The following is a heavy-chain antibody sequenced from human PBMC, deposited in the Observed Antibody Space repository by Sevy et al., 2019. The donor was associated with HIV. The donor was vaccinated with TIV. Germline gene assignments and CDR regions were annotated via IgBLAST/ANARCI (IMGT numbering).Heavy chain of an antibody. CDR1: GFTFSNYN. D-gene: IGHD5-12*01. CDR2: ISRSSNNI. V-gene: IGHV3-48*01. CDR3: AREGGYSDQGMDV. Sequence: GGSLRLSCAASGFTFSNYNMNWVRQAPGKGLEWASYISRSSNNIYYADSVKGRFTISRDNDKNSLYLEMNSLRAEDTAVYYCAREGGYSDQGMDVWGLGTTVTVSS. J-gene: IGHJ6*02.